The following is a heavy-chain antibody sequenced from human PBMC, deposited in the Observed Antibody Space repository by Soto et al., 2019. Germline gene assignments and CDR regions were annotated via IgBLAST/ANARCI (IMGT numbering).Heavy chain of an antibody. D-gene: IGHD6-13*01. CDR2: IYYSGST. CDR3: ARQDESAAGPYYFDY. V-gene: IGHV4-39*01. CDR1: GGSISSSSYY. J-gene: IGHJ4*02. Sequence: SETLSLTCTVSGGSISSSSYYWGWIRQPPGKGLEWIGSIYYSGSTYYNPSLKSRVTISVDTSKNQFSLKLSSVTAADTAVYYCARQDESAAGPYYFDYWGQGTLVTVS.